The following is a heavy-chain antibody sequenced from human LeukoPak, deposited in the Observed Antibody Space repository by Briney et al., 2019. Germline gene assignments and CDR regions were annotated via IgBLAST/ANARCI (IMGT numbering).Heavy chain of an antibody. J-gene: IGHJ4*02. CDR2: IKQDGSEK. Sequence: GGSLRLSCAASGFTFSSYWMSWVRQAPGKGLEWVANIKQDGSEKYYVDSVKGRFTISRDNAKNSLYLQMNSPRAGDTAVYYCARARFKGRFDYWGQGTLVTVSS. V-gene: IGHV3-7*01. CDR3: ARARFKGRFDY. CDR1: GFTFSSYW.